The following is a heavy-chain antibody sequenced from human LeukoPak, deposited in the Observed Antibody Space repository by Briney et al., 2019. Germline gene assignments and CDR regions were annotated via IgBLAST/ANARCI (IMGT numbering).Heavy chain of an antibody. Sequence: GGSLRLSCAVSGFSFDDYALHWVRQVPGKGLEWVAFSSWIEGHTGYLDSVKGRFTISRDNSKNSLSLQMNSLRAEDSALYYCVRSRAASLGYFDFWGQGTLVTVSS. CDR1: GFSFDDYA. CDR2: SSWIEGHT. D-gene: IGHD1-26*01. V-gene: IGHV3-43D*03. CDR3: VRSRAASLGYFDF. J-gene: IGHJ4*02.